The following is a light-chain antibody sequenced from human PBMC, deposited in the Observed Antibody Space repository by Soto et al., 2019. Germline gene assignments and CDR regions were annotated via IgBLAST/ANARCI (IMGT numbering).Light chain of an antibody. J-gene: IGLJ1*01. CDR2: GVS. CDR3: SSYTGSSTLGV. Sequence: QSALTQPASVSGSPGQSITISCTGTSSDVGAYNYVSWYQQHPGKAPKLMIYGVSNRPSGVSKSFSGSKSGNTASLTISGLQAEDEADYFCSSYTGSSTLGVFGIGTKLPVL. V-gene: IGLV2-14*03. CDR1: SSDVGAYNY.